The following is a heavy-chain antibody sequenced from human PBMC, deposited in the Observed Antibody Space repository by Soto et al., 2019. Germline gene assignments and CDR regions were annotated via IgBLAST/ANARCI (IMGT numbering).Heavy chain of an antibody. D-gene: IGHD3-16*01. Sequence: SETLSLTCTVSGGSISSGDYYWNWIRQPPGKGLEWIGFIYNSGSTYYNPSLKSRVTISVDTSRNQFSLKLTSVTAADTAVYYCARNDYDYVWESPGGDAFDIWGQGTLVTVSS. J-gene: IGHJ3*02. V-gene: IGHV4-30-4*01. CDR1: GGSISSGDYY. CDR2: IYNSGST. CDR3: ARNDYDYVWESPGGDAFDI.